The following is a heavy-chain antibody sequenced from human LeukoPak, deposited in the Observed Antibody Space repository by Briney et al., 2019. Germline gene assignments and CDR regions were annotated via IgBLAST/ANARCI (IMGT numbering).Heavy chain of an antibody. V-gene: IGHV1-18*01. CDR3: ARGTSSGWYSDYYFDY. D-gene: IGHD6-19*01. CDR2: ISAYNGNT. Sequence: ASVKVSCKASGYTFTSYGISWVRQAPGQGLEWMGWISAYNGNTNYAQKLQGRVTMTTDTSTSTAYMELRSLRSDDTAVYYCARGTSSGWYSDYYFDYWGQGTLVTLSS. J-gene: IGHJ4*02. CDR1: GYTFTSYG.